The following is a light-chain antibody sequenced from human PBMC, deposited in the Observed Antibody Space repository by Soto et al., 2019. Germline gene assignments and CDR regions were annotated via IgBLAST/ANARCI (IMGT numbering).Light chain of an antibody. V-gene: IGKV4-1*01. J-gene: IGKJ4*01. CDR2: WAS. Sequence: DIVMTQSPDSLVVSLGERATINCRSSQNILNSPDKRNYLAWYQQKSGQPPKLLIYWASTRESGVPVRFSGSGSGTDFTRTISSLQAEDVAVYYCQQYCSAPQITFGGETKVEIK. CDR1: QNILNSPDKRNY. CDR3: QQYCSAPQIT.